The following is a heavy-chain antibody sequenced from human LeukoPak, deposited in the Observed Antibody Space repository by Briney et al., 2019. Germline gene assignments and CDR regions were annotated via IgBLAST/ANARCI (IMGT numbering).Heavy chain of an antibody. D-gene: IGHD3-3*01. J-gene: IGHJ3*02. Sequence: SETLSLTCAVYGGSFSGDYWSWIRQPPGKGLEWIGEINHSGSTNYNPSLKSRVTISVDTSKSQFSLKLSSVTAADTAVYYCARLTPYYDFWSGYYHDAFDIWGQGTMVTVSS. V-gene: IGHV4-34*01. CDR3: ARLTPYYDFWSGYYHDAFDI. CDR2: INHSGST. CDR1: GGSFSGDY.